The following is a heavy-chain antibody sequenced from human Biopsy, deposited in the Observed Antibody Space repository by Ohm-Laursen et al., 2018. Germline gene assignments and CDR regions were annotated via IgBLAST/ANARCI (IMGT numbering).Heavy chain of an antibody. CDR2: ISHTGST. J-gene: IGHJ5*02. V-gene: IGHV4-34*01. D-gene: IGHD3-3*01. CDR1: NVSFSSFY. CDR3: ARLRGGVVINYSWFDP. Sequence: PSQTLSLTCAVYNVSFSSFYWSWIRQPPGKGLEWIGEISHTGSTNYNPSLKSRVAISVDTSKSQLSLSLNSVTAADTAVFYCARLRGGVVINYSWFDPWGQGILVTVSS.